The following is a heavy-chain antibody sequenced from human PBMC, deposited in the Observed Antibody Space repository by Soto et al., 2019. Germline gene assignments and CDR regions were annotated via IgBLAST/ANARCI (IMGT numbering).Heavy chain of an antibody. V-gene: IGHV1-69*13. J-gene: IGHJ6*02. Sequence: SVKVSCKASGGTFSSYAISWVRQAPGQGLEWMGGIIPIFGTANYAQKFQGRVTITADESTSTAYMELSSLRSEDTTVYYCARGPSCSSTSCYPVYYGMDVWGQGTTVTVSS. D-gene: IGHD2-2*01. CDR3: ARGPSCSSTSCYPVYYGMDV. CDR1: GGTFSSYA. CDR2: IIPIFGTA.